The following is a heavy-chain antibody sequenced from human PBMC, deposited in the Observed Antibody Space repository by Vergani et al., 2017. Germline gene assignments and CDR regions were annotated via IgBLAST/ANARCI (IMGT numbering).Heavy chain of an antibody. V-gene: IGHV3-7*01. J-gene: IGHJ4*02. Sequence: EVQLVESGGGLVQPGGSLRLSCAASGFTFSSYWMSWVRQAPGKGLEWVANIKQDGSEKYYVDSVKGRFTISRDNAKNSLYLQMNSLRVEDTAVYYCAREGGHYDILTGDENYFDYWGQGTLVTVSS. CDR3: AREGGHYDILTGDENYFDY. D-gene: IGHD3-9*01. CDR2: IKQDGSEK. CDR1: GFTFSSYW.